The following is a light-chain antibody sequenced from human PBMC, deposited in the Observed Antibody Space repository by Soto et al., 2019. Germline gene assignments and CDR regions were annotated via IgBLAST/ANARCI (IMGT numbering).Light chain of an antibody. CDR2: DVS. CDR3: TSYTRDSTLV. CDR1: SSDVGRYNY. J-gene: IGLJ1*01. Sequence: QSALTQPASVSGSPGQSITISCTGTSSDVGRYNYVSWYQQHPGKAPKVIIYDVSSRPSGVSTRFSGSKSGNTASLTISGLQAEDEADYYCTSYTRDSTLVFGAGTKVTVL. V-gene: IGLV2-14*01.